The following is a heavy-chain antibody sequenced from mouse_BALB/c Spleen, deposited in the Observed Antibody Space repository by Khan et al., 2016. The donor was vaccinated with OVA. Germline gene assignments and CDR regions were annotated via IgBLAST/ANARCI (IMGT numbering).Heavy chain of an antibody. D-gene: IGHD2-4*01. CDR3: AREGLRGVGLDY. Sequence: QVQMQQSGPELVKPGALVKISCKASGYTFTAYDINWVKQRPGQGLEWIGWIYPGDDSTKYNENFKGKATLTADKSSNTAYMQLNSLTAERSAVYCCAREGLRGVGLDYWGQGTSVSVSS. CDR1: GYTFTAYD. CDR2: IYPGDDST. J-gene: IGHJ4*01. V-gene: IGHV1S56*01.